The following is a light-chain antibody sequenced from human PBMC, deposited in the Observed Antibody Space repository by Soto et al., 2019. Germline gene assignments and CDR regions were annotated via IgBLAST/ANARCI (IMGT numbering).Light chain of an antibody. CDR1: SSDVGGYNY. CDR3: SSYTSSSAVV. V-gene: IGLV2-14*01. J-gene: IGLJ2*01. CDR2: DVS. Sequence: QSALTQPASVSGSPGQSITISCTGTSSDVGGYNYVSWYQQHPGKAPKRMIYDVSNRPSGVSNRFSGSNSGNTAALTISGVQAADDADYYCSSYTSSSAVVFGGGTKLTVL.